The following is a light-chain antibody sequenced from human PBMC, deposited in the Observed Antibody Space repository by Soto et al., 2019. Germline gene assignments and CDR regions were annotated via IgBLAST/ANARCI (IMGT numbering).Light chain of an antibody. CDR2: EVT. Sequence: QSALTQPPSASGSPGQSVTISCTGTSSDVGAYKYVSWYQQYPGKAPKLMIYEVTKRTSGVPDRFSGSKSGNTASLTVSGLQAEDEADDYCTSYVGNDIWVFGGGTKLTVL. V-gene: IGLV2-8*01. J-gene: IGLJ3*02. CDR1: SSDVGAYKY. CDR3: TSYVGNDIWV.